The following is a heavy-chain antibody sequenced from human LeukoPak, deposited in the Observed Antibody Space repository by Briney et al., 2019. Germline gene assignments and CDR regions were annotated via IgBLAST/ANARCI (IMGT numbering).Heavy chain of an antibody. CDR3: AREEEGGTFDY. J-gene: IGHJ4*02. V-gene: IGHV1-46*01. CDR2: INPSGGST. Sequence: GASVKVSCKSSGDTFSGYYLHWVRQAPGQGLEWMGIINPSGGSTSYAQKFQGRVTMTRDTSTSTVYMELSSLRSEDTAVYYCAREEEGGTFDYWGQGTLVTVSS. D-gene: IGHD3-16*01. CDR1: GDTFSGYY.